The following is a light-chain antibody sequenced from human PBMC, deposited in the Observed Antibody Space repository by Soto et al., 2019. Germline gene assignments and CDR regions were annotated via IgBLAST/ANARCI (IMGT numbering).Light chain of an antibody. Sequence: QSVLTQPPSASGTPGQRVTISCSGSSSNTESNTVHWYQQFPGTAPKLLIYSNNERPLGVPDRFSGSKSGTSASLAISGLQSGDEADYYCAAWDDSLNGPVFGGGTKVTVL. CDR2: SNN. CDR3: AAWDDSLNGPV. V-gene: IGLV1-44*01. J-gene: IGLJ2*01. CDR1: SSNTESNT.